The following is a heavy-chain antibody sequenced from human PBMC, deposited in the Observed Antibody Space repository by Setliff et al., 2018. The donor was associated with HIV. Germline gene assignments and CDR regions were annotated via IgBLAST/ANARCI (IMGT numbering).Heavy chain of an antibody. CDR1: GFTFSSYS. CDR3: ATDRDGSGRAFDY. V-gene: IGHV3-48*01. CDR2: ISDISII. J-gene: IGHJ4*02. D-gene: IGHD3-10*01. Sequence: SGGSLRLSCAASGFTFSSYSLNWVRQAPGKGLEWVSYISDISIIHYADSVKGRFTISRDNAKNSLYLQMSSLRAEDTAVYYCATDRDGSGRAFDYWGQGTLVTVSS.